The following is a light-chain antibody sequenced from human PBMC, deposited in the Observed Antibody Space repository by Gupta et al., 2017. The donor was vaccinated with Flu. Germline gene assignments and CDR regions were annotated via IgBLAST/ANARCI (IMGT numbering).Light chain of an antibody. J-gene: IGKJ1*01. Sequence: PSSLSASVGDRVTITCRASQSISTYLNWYQHKPGKAPKLLIYAAASLQSGVPSRFSGSGSGTDFTLTISSLQPEDSATYYCQQTYSTPWTFGQVTKVEIK. CDR1: QSISTY. V-gene: IGKV1-39*01. CDR2: AAA. CDR3: QQTYSTPWT.